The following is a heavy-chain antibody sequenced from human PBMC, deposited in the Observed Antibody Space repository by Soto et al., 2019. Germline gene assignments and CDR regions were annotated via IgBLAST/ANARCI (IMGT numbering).Heavy chain of an antibody. CDR3: AKSIVGAIRSGMDV. CDR1: GFTFSSYG. J-gene: IGHJ6*02. V-gene: IGHV3-30*18. CDR2: ISYDGSNK. Sequence: QVQLVESGGGVVQPGRSLRLSCAASGFTFSSYGMHRVRQAPGKGLEWVAVISYDGSNKYYADSVKGRFTISRDHSKNTLYLHMNSLRAEDTAVYYCAKSIVGAIRSGMDVWGQGTTVTVSS. D-gene: IGHD1-26*01.